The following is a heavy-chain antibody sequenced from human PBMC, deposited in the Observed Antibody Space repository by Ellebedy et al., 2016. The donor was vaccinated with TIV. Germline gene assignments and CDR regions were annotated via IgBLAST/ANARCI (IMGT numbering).Heavy chain of an antibody. CDR1: GFTFSRYA. CDR2: ILNDGTNK. V-gene: IGHV3-30-3*01. J-gene: IGHJ6*02. Sequence: GGSLRLSXAASGFTFSRYAMYWVRQAPGKGLEWVVIILNDGTNKYYADSVKGRFTISRDNSKNTLYLQMNSLRVEDTAVYFCARGQQVGYYYYGMDVWGQGTTVTVSS. D-gene: IGHD6-13*01. CDR3: ARGQQVGYYYYGMDV.